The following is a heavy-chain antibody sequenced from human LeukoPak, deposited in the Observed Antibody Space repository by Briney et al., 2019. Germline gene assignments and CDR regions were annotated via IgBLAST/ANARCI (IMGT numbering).Heavy chain of an antibody. Sequence: GGSLRLSCSASGFIFSDFAMHWVRQAPGKALEYVAAINTNGDTTYYADYVKGRFTISRDNSKNTVFLQMGSLRPDDTAVYYCVKTIYGYAVRDYWGQGARVTVAS. J-gene: IGHJ4*02. V-gene: IGHV3-64D*06. CDR2: INTNGDTT. D-gene: IGHD3-3*01. CDR3: VKTIYGYAVRDY. CDR1: GFIFSDFA.